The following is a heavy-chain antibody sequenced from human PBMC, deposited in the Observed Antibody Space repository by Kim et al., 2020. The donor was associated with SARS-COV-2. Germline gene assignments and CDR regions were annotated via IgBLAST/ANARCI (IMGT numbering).Heavy chain of an antibody. CDR2: ISISSTYT. CDR1: GFTFSSYS. J-gene: IGHJ3*02. Sequence: GGSLRLSCAASGFTFSSYSMNWVRQAPGKGLEWVSGISISSTYTGYADSLRGRITISRDNAKSSLYLQMNSLTADDTAVYYCAREARRRVRDREAADAFDIWGQGTLLIVSS. V-gene: IGHV3-21*01. CDR3: AREARRRVRDREAADAFDI. D-gene: IGHD6-25*01.